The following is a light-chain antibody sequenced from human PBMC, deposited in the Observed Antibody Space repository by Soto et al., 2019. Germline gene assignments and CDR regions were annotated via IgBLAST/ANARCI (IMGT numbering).Light chain of an antibody. Sequence: EIVLTQFPGALSLSPGERVTLSCRASQTVSNTYLAWYQQKSGQAPKFLIYGASNRATGIPDRFSGSGSGTDFTLTLSRLETEDFAVYYCQQYGALPPTFGGGNKVEIK. J-gene: IGKJ4*01. CDR2: GAS. CDR3: QQYGALPPT. V-gene: IGKV3-20*01. CDR1: QTVSNTY.